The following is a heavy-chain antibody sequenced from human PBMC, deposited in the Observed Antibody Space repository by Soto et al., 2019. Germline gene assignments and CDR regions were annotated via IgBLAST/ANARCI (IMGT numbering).Heavy chain of an antibody. D-gene: IGHD3-9*01. V-gene: IGHV3-30*18. CDR3: AKDSYYDILTGYSGKYAFDI. CDR2: ISYDGSNK. Sequence: GGSLRLSCAASGFTFSSYGMHWVRQAPGKGLEWVAVISYDGSNKYYADSVKGRFTISRDNSKNTLYLQMNSLRAEDTAVYYCAKDSYYDILTGYSGKYAFDIWGQGTMVTVSS. CDR1: GFTFSSYG. J-gene: IGHJ3*02.